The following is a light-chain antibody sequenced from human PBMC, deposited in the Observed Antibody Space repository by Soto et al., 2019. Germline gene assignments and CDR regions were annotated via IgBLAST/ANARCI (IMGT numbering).Light chain of an antibody. J-gene: IGKJ1*01. Sequence: DIPMTQSPSTLSASVGERVTINCRASQNVGTWLAWYQQKPGKAPNLLIYKASNLERGVPSSFSGSGSGTELTRPISSLQPDDLATYYCQQHNRYPWTFGKVTKVESK. CDR1: QNVGTW. CDR3: QQHNRYPWT. CDR2: KAS. V-gene: IGKV1-5*03.